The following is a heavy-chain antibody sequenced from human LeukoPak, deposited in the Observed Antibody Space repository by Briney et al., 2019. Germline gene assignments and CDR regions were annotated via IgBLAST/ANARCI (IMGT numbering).Heavy chain of an antibody. CDR2: INPSGGST. V-gene: IGHV1-46*01. Sequence: GASVKVSCKASGYTFTSYYIHWVRQAPGQGLEWMGIINPSGGSTNYAQKFQGRVTMTRDTSTSTVYMELSSLRPEDSAVYYCARWTTTYLDYWGQGTLVTVSS. D-gene: IGHD4-11*01. CDR1: GYTFTSYY. CDR3: ARWTTTYLDY. J-gene: IGHJ4*02.